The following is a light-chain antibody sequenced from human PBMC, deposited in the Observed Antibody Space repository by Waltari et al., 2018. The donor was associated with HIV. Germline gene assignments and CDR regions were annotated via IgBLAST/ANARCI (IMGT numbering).Light chain of an antibody. Sequence: QSVLTQPPSASGTPGQRVTISCSGSSPNIATNTVNWYQQLPGTAPKLLIYTNNQRPSGVPARFSGSKSGTSASLAISGLQSDDDADYYCATWDDSLNGWVFGGGTRLTVL. CDR1: SPNIATNT. J-gene: IGLJ3*02. CDR3: ATWDDSLNGWV. V-gene: IGLV1-44*01. CDR2: TNN.